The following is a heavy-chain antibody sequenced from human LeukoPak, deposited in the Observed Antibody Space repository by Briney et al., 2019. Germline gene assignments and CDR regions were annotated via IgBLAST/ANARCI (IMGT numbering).Heavy chain of an antibody. J-gene: IGHJ4*02. CDR2: IYYSGST. Sequence: PSETLSLTCTVSGGSISSYYWSWIRQPPGKGLEWIGYIYYSGSTNYNPSLKSRATISVDTSKNQFSLKLSSVTAADTAVYYCARFRPDSSGYYFDYWGQGTLVTVSS. V-gene: IGHV4-59*08. D-gene: IGHD3-22*01. CDR1: GGSISSYY. CDR3: ARFRPDSSGYYFDY.